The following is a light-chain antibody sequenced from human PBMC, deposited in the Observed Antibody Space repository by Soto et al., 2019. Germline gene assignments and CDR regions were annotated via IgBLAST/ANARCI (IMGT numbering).Light chain of an antibody. V-gene: IGLV2-23*01. J-gene: IGLJ1*01. Sequence: QSALTQPASVSGSLGQSITISCTGSSSDVGTYYFVSWYQQHPGKVPKLMIYEGTKRPSGVSDRFSGSKSGNTASMTISGLQAEDEANYYCCSYAGNNIFVFGNGTKLTVL. CDR3: CSYAGNNIFV. CDR2: EGT. CDR1: SSDVGTYYF.